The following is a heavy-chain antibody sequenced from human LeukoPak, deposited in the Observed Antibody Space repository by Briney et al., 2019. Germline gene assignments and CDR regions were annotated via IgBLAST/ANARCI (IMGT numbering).Heavy chain of an antibody. CDR2: IYYSGST. CDR3: ARRTPAYFDY. V-gene: IGHV4-59*08. J-gene: IGHJ4*02. CDR1: GGSISSYY. Sequence: SETLSLTCTVSGGSISSYYWSWIRQPPGKGLEWIGYIYYSGSTNYNPSINSRVTISVDTSKNQFSLKLSSVTAADTAVYYCARRTPAYFDYWGQGTLVTVSS.